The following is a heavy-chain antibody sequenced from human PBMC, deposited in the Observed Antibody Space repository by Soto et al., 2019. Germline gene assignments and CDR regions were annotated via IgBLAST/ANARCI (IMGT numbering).Heavy chain of an antibody. D-gene: IGHD3-22*01. CDR3: AGAYYDSSGYLVY. CDR1: GGSISSYY. Sequence: SETLSLTCTVSGGSISSYYWSWIRQPPGKGLEWIGYIYYSGSTNYNPSLKSRVTISVDTSKNQFSLKLSSVTAADTAVYYCAGAYYDSSGYLVYWGQGTLVTVSS. V-gene: IGHV4-59*01. J-gene: IGHJ4*02. CDR2: IYYSGST.